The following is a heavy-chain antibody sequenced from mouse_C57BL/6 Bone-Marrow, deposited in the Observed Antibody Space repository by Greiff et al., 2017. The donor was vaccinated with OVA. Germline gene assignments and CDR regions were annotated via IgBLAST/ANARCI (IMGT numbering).Heavy chain of an antibody. CDR2: IYPGDGDT. V-gene: IGHV1-82*01. CDR1: GYAFSSSW. CDR3: AIREPSFITTLGARHYAMDY. J-gene: IGHJ4*01. D-gene: IGHD1-1*01. Sequence: VQLQQSGPELVKPGASVKISCKASGYAFSSSWMNWVKQRPGKGLEWIGRIYPGDGDTNYNGKFKGKATLTADKSSSTAYMQLSSLTSEDSAVYVCAIREPSFITTLGARHYAMDYWGQGTSVTVSS.